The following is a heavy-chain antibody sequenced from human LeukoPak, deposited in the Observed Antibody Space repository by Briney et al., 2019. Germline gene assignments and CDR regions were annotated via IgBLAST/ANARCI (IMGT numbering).Heavy chain of an antibody. CDR3: VKVIVTTSEKGGAFHI. CDR1: GFTFSSYA. V-gene: IGHV3-23*01. J-gene: IGHJ3*02. Sequence: GGSLRLSCAASGFTFSSYAMTWVRQAPGKGLEWVSTISGNGGSTYYADSVKGRFTISRDNSKNTLYLQMNSLRAEDTAVYYCVKVIVTTSEKGGAFHIWGQGTMVTVSS. CDR2: ISGNGGST. D-gene: IGHD5-12*01.